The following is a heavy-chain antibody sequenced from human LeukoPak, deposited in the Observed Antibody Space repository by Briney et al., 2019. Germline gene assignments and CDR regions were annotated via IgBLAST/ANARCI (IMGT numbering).Heavy chain of an antibody. J-gene: IGHJ5*02. CDR3: ARWRGVEDWFDP. Sequence: VASVNVSCTASGGTFSSYAISWVRQAPGQGLEWMGGITPIFGTANYAQKFQGRGTITADESTSTAYMELSSLRSEDTAVYYCARWRGVEDWFDPWGQGTLVTVSS. V-gene: IGHV1-69*13. CDR1: GGTFSSYA. CDR2: ITPIFGTA. D-gene: IGHD3-3*01.